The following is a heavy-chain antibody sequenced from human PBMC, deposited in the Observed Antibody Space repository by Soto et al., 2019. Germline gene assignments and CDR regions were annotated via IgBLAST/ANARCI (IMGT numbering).Heavy chain of an antibody. D-gene: IGHD3-9*01. CDR3: AKDRYYDILTGYYSGGPPQGS. Sequence: GGSLRLSCAASGFTFDDYTMHWVRQAPGKGLEWVSLISWDGGSTYYADSVKGRFTISRDNSKNSLYLQMNSLRTEDTALYYCAKDRYYDILTGYYSGGPPQGSWGQGTLVTVSS. CDR2: ISWDGGST. V-gene: IGHV3-43*01. J-gene: IGHJ4*02. CDR1: GFTFDDYT.